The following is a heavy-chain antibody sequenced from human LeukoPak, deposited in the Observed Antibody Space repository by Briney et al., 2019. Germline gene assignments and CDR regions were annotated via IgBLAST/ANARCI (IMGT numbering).Heavy chain of an antibody. D-gene: IGHD5-18*01. CDR3: ARVVDTHFDY. CDR1: GFTFSSYW. J-gene: IGHJ4*02. CDR2: IKSDGSTT. V-gene: IGHV3-74*01. Sequence: GGSLRLSCAASGFTFSSYWMHWVRQAPGKGLVWVSRIKSDGSTTTYADSVNGRFTISRDNAKNTLYLQMNSLRAEDTAVYYCARVVDTHFDYWGQGTLVTVSS.